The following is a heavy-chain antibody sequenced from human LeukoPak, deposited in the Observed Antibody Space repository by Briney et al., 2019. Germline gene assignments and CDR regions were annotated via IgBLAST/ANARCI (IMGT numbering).Heavy chain of an antibody. CDR3: ARGPLPWYYYDSSGYYPFDY. J-gene: IGHJ4*02. D-gene: IGHD3-22*01. V-gene: IGHV3-48*02. Sequence: GGSLRLSCAASGFTFSSYSMNWVRQAPGKGLEWVSYISSSSSTIYYADSVKGRFTISRDNAKNSLYLQMSSLRDEDTAVYYCARGPLPWYYYDSSGYYPFDYWGQGTLVTVSS. CDR2: ISSSSSTI. CDR1: GFTFSSYS.